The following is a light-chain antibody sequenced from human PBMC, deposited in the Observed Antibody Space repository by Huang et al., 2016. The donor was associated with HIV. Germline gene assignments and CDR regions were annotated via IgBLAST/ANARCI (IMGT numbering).Light chain of an antibody. V-gene: IGKV3-15*01. CDR3: QQYNDWPPWYT. Sequence: IVMTQSPATLSVSPGERVTLSCRASRSVGNNLAWYQQKVGQPPRLLIYGASTMATVIAARFSGSGSGTDFTLTISSLQSEDFAVYYCQQYNDWPPWYTFGQGTKVEIK. CDR2: GAS. J-gene: IGKJ2*01. CDR1: RSVGNN.